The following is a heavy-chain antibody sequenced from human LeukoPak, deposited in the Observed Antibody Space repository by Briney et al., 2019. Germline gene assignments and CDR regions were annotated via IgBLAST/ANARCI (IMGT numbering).Heavy chain of an antibody. Sequence: GGSLRLSCGASGFTFSSSAMCWVRQPPGKGLEWVSGISRSGGDTYYADPVKGRCTTFRDTSKNILFLQMYVLGAEDTAVYYCAKEVRPNDYWGQGTLVTVSS. CDR2: ISRSGGDT. J-gene: IGHJ4*02. D-gene: IGHD6-6*01. CDR3: AKEVRPNDY. CDR1: GFTFSSSA. V-gene: IGHV3-23*01.